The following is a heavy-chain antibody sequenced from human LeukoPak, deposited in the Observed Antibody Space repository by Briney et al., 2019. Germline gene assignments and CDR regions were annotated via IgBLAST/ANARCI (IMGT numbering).Heavy chain of an antibody. CDR2: IIPSFGTA. Sequence: SVQFSCKASGGTFSSYAISWVRPPAGRGREWMGGIIPSFGTANYAQKFQGRVTITADKSTTTALQVLSNSTCEDAAVYYCARAYGTWIQLWSDHGYYFDYWGQGTLVTVSS. V-gene: IGHV1-69*06. J-gene: IGHJ4*02. D-gene: IGHD5-18*01. CDR3: ARAYGTWIQLWSDHGYYFDY. CDR1: GGTFSSYA.